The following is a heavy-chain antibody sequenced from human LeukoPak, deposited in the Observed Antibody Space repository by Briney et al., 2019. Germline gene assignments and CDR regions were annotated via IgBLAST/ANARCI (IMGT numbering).Heavy chain of an antibody. V-gene: IGHV3-30*02. CDR2: IQNDEIEK. Sequence: GGSLRLSCAASGFTFATYGMHWVRLAPGKGLEWVAFIQNDEIEKFYADSVRGRFTVSRDNSKNTLYLQMDSLRPEDTAVYYCAKERKLLPFDCWGQGTPVTVSS. J-gene: IGHJ4*02. CDR1: GFTFATYG. D-gene: IGHD4-23*01. CDR3: AKERKLLPFDC.